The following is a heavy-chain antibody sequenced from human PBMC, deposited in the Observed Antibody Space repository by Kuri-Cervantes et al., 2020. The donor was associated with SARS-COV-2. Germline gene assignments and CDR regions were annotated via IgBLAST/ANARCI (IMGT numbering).Heavy chain of an antibody. D-gene: IGHD3-3*01. Sequence: SETLSLTCTVSGGSISSCSYYWSWIRQPAGKGLEWIGRIYTSGSTNYNPSLKSRVTISVDTSKNQFSLKLSPVTATDTAVYSWARATRRYSDFWIGYFSPALDYWGQGTLVTVSS. CDR3: ARATRRYSDFWIGYFSPALDY. CDR1: GGSISSCSYY. V-gene: IGHV4-61*02. J-gene: IGHJ4*02. CDR2: IYTSGST.